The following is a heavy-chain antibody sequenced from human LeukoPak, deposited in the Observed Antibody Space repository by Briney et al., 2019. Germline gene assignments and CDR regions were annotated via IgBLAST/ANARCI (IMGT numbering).Heavy chain of an antibody. D-gene: IGHD6-13*01. J-gene: IGHJ4*02. V-gene: IGHV3-23*01. CDR2: ITSSNGST. CDR1: ASTPTGHA. Sequence: SLCPSRAATASTPTGHAMNCVHPAQGPAPQGDTVITSSNGSTYCADSVKDRLTVSKDSSKCTLYPQMNSLRAENTAVYYCATDHIAAAGYFDYWGQGTLVTVSS. CDR3: ATDHIAAAGYFDY.